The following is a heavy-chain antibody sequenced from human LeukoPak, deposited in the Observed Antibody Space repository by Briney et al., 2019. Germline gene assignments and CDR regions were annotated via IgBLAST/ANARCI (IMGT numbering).Heavy chain of an antibody. CDR1: GYTFTSYG. Sequence: GASVKVSFKASGYTFTSYGISWVRQAPGQGLEWMGLISAYSGNTNFAQKLQGRVTMTTDTSTSTAYMELRSLRSDDTAVYFCARGADTGSYGSLVYFDYWGQGTLVTVSS. CDR3: ARGADTGSYGSLVYFDY. V-gene: IGHV1-18*01. J-gene: IGHJ4*02. CDR2: ISAYSGNT. D-gene: IGHD3-16*01.